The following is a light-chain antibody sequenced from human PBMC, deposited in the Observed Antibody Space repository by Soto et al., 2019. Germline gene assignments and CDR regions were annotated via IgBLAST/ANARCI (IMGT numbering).Light chain of an antibody. CDR2: DDS. J-gene: IGLJ3*02. Sequence: VLAQAPSVSVAPGQTARITCGGDNIGSKSVHWYQQKPGQAPVLVIYDDSDRPSGIPERFSGSNSGTTATLTISRVEAGDEADFYCQVWDPGLDHRGVFGGGTKLTVL. CDR1: NIGSKS. V-gene: IGLV3-21*02. CDR3: QVWDPGLDHRGV.